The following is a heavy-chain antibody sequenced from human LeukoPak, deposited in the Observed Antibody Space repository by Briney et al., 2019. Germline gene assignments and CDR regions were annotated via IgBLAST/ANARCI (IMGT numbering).Heavy chain of an antibody. CDR3: ARGPAATDVYYFDS. D-gene: IGHD6-13*01. V-gene: IGHV3-48*03. Sequence: GGSLRLSCAASGFTFSSYEMNWVRQAPGKGLEWVSYISSSGSTIYYADSVKGRFTISRDNAKNSLYLQISSLRAEDTALYYCARGPAATDVYYFDSWGQGTLVTVSS. J-gene: IGHJ4*02. CDR1: GFTFSSYE. CDR2: ISSSGSTI.